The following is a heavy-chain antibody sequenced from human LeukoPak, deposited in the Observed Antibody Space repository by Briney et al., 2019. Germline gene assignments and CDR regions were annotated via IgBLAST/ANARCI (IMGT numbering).Heavy chain of an antibody. V-gene: IGHV3-7*01. D-gene: IGHD6-13*01. Sequence: GGSLRLSCAASGFTFSDFGMHWVRQAPGKGLEWVANINQDGSVKYYVDSVKGRFTVSRDNAKNLLYLQMNSLRDEDTAVYYCTRIGYSSSCTDYWGQGTLVTVSS. J-gene: IGHJ4*02. CDR3: TRIGYSSSCTDY. CDR2: INQDGSVK. CDR1: GFTFSDFG.